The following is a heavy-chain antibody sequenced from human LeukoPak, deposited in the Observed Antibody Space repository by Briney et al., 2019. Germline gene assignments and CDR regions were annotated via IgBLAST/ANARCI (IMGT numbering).Heavy chain of an antibody. V-gene: IGHV4-59*08. CDR3: ASVRGLGVITPYLDY. J-gene: IGHJ4*02. Sequence: TSETLSLTCTVSGGSINSDHWSWIRQPPGKGLEWIGCIPYTGSTHYNPSLKSRVTILVDTSKNHFSLKLSSVTAADTAVYYCASVRGLGVITPYLDYWGQGTLVTVSS. D-gene: IGHD3-16*02. CDR1: GGSINSDH. CDR2: IPYTGST.